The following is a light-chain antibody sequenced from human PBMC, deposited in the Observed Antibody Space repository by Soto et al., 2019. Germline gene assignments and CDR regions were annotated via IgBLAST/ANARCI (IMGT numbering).Light chain of an antibody. V-gene: IGLV2-14*01. J-gene: IGLJ2*01. CDR3: SSYTSSNTLV. CDR2: EVS. CDR1: SSDVGAYNY. Sequence: QSALTQPASVSGSPGQSITISCTGTSSDVGAYNYVSWYQQHRGKAPKLMIFEVSDRPSGVSNRFSGSKSGNTASLTISGLQAEDEADYYCSSYTSSNTLVFGGGTKVTVL.